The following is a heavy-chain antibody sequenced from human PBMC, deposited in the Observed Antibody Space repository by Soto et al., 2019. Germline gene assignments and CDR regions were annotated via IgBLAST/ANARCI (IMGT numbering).Heavy chain of an antibody. J-gene: IGHJ6*02. CDR3: AKERCEGYGMDV. CDR1: GVTFNNYA. D-gene: IGHD2-8*01. CDR2: ISSSGGST. Sequence: EVQLLESGGGLVQPGGSLRLSCAASGVTFNNYAMSWVRQAPGKGLEWVSTISSSGGSTYYADSVKGRFTISRDNSKNTLYLQMNSLRAEDTAVYYCAKERCEGYGMDVWCQGTTVTFSS. V-gene: IGHV3-23*01.